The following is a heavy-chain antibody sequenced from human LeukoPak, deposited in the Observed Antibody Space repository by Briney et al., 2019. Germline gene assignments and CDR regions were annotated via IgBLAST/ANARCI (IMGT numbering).Heavy chain of an antibody. Sequence: PSETLSLTCTVSGVSISSGSYYWSWIRQPAGKGLEWIGRIYTTGSTNYNPSLKSRVTISVDTSKNQFSLKLSAVTAADTAVYYCAREQWLVPWFDPWGQGTLVTVSS. CDR3: AREQWLVPWFDP. D-gene: IGHD6-19*01. CDR1: GVSISSGSYY. CDR2: IYTTGST. V-gene: IGHV4-61*02. J-gene: IGHJ5*02.